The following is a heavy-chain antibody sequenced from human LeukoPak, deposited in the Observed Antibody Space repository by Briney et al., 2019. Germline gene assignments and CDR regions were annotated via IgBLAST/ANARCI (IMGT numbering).Heavy chain of an antibody. J-gene: IGHJ4*02. V-gene: IGHV3-66*01. CDR3: ASTQRGDYFDY. Sequence: PGGSLRLSCAASEFTVSSNYMSWIRQAPGKGLELVSVIYSGGSTYYSDSVKGRFTISRDKAKNTLYLQMNSLRAEDTAVYYCASTQRGDYFDYWGKGTLVTVSS. CDR1: EFTVSSNY. D-gene: IGHD2-15*01. CDR2: IYSGGST.